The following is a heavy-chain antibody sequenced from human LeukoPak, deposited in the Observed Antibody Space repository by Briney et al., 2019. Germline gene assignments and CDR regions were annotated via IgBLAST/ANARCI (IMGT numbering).Heavy chain of an antibody. V-gene: IGHV3-23*01. CDR3: AKGSSGYDAFDI. Sequence: GGSLRLSCAASGFTFSIYAMSWVRQAPGKGLDWVSGISASGDRTYYADSVKGRFTISRDNSKNTVYLQMNSLRAEDTAVYYCAKGSSGYDAFDIWGQGTMVTVSS. CDR1: GFTFSIYA. D-gene: IGHD3-22*01. J-gene: IGHJ3*02. CDR2: ISASGDRT.